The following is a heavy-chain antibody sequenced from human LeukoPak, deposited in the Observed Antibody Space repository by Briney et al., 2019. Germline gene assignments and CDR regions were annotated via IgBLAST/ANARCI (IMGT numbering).Heavy chain of an antibody. CDR1: GGSFSGYY. D-gene: IGHD3-10*01. Sequence: PSETLSLTCAVYGGSFSGYYWSWIRQPPGKGLEWIGEINHSGSTNYNPSLKSRVTISVDTSKNQFSLKLSSVTAADTAVYYCARGGVTMVRVQNWFDPWGQGTLVTVSS. CDR3: ARGGVTMVRVQNWFDP. CDR2: INHSGST. J-gene: IGHJ5*02. V-gene: IGHV4-34*01.